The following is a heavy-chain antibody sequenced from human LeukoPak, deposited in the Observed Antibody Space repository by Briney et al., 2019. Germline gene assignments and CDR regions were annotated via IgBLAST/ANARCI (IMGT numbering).Heavy chain of an antibody. CDR2: INHSGST. CDR1: GGAFIGYY. V-gene: IGHV4-34*01. D-gene: IGHD2-21*01. Sequence: SETLSLTCSVYGGAFIGYYWIWIRQPPGKGLEWIGEINHSGSTKYNPSLKSRVTISIGTSKTQFSLKLSSVTAADTAVYYCARHSPGATGVDYWGQGTLVTVSS. CDR3: ARHSPGATGVDY. J-gene: IGHJ4*02.